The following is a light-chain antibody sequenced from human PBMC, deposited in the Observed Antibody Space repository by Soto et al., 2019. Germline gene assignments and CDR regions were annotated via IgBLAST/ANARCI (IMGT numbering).Light chain of an antibody. CDR1: TSVVGTYKF. CDR3: CSHAGSHVI. V-gene: IGLV2-23*02. J-gene: IGLJ2*01. Sequence: QSVLTQPASVSGSPGQSITISCTGTTSVVGTYKFVSWYQQHPGIAPKLMIYEVSERPSGVSNRFSGSKSGNTASLTISGLQAEDEADYYCCSHAGSHVIFGGGTKLTVL. CDR2: EVS.